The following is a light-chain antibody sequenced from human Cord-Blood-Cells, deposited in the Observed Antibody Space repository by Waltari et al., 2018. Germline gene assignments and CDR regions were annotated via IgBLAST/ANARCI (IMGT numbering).Light chain of an antibody. CDR2: GAY. CDR3: QQYNNWPPLT. V-gene: IGKV3-15*01. Sequence: EIVMTQSPATLSVSPGERATLSCRASQSVSSNVAWYQQNPGKAPRLLIYGAYTRATGIAARFIGSGSGREFTLTISSLQSEDFAVYYCQQYNNWPPLTFGGGTKVEI. J-gene: IGKJ4*01. CDR1: QSVSSN.